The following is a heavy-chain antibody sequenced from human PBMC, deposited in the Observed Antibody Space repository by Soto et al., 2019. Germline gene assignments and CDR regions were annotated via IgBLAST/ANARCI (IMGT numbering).Heavy chain of an antibody. CDR3: ARRSGTIYYDFWSGYWFDP. V-gene: IGHV4-30-4*01. CDR1: GGSISSGDYY. CDR2: IYYSGST. D-gene: IGHD3-3*01. Sequence: KPSETLSLTCTVSGGSISSGDYYWSWIRQPPGKGLEWIGYIYYSGSTYYNPSLKSRVTISVDTSKNQFSLKLSSVTAADTAVYYCARRSGTIYYDFWSGYWFDPWGQGTLVTVSS. J-gene: IGHJ5*02.